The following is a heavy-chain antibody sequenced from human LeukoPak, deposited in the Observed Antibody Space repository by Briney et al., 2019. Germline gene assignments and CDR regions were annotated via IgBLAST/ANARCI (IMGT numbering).Heavy chain of an antibody. Sequence: PSETLSLTCTVSGGSISSYYWSWIRQPPGKGLEWIGYIYYSGSTNYNPSLKSRVTISVDTSKNQFSLKLSSVTAADTAVYYCARRVVPAAIRGSWFDPWGQGTLVTVSS. CDR2: IYYSGST. CDR1: GGSISSYY. J-gene: IGHJ5*02. V-gene: IGHV4-59*12. CDR3: ARRVVPAAIRGSWFDP. D-gene: IGHD2-2*02.